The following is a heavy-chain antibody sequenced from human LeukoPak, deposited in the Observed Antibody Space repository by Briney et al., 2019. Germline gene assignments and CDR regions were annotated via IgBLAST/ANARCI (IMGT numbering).Heavy chain of an antibody. Sequence: SETLSPTCTVSGGSISSYYWSWIRQPPGKGLEWIGYIYYSGSTNYNPSLKSRVTISVDTSKNQFSLKLSSVTAADTAVYYCARDRYSSSWQINDWYFDLWGRGTLVTVSS. V-gene: IGHV4-59*01. D-gene: IGHD6-13*01. J-gene: IGHJ2*01. CDR2: IYYSGST. CDR1: GGSISSYY. CDR3: ARDRYSSSWQINDWYFDL.